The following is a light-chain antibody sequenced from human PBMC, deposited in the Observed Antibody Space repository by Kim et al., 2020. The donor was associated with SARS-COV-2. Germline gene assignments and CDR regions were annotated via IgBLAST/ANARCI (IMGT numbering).Light chain of an antibody. CDR3: QAWDSFTAV. CDR2: QNS. CDR1: KLGDKL. V-gene: IGLV3-1*01. J-gene: IGLJ3*02. Sequence: VSPGQTASITCSGDKLGDKLASWYQQKPGQSPVLVMYQNSKRYSGIPGRFSGSNSGNTATLTISGTQAMDEADYFCQAWDSFTAVFGGGTKLTVL.